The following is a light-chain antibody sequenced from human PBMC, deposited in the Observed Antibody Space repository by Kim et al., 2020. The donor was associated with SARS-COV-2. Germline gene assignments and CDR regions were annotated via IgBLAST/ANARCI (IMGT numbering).Light chain of an antibody. J-gene: IGKJ4*01. CDR3: QQSYSIPLT. CDR2: AAS. CDR1: QTISSY. V-gene: IGKV1-39*01. Sequence: DIQMTQSPSSLSASVGDRVTITCRASQTISSYLNWYQQKPGKAPNLLIYAASSLQSGVPSRFSGSGSGTDFTLTISSLQPEDFATYYCQQSYSIPLTFGGGTKVGIK.